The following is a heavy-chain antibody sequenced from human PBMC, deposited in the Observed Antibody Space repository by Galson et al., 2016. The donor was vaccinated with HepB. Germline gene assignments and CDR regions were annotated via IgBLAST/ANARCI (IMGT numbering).Heavy chain of an antibody. J-gene: IGHJ4*02. CDR3: VRDPDSSCYEYFEY. CDR1: GFMFSRYG. D-gene: IGHD3-22*01. CDR2: IWYDGSNK. Sequence: SLRLSCAPSGFMFSRYGMHWVRQTPGKGLEWVATIWYDGSNKYYADTVKGRFTISRDNAKKILYLQSNSLRAEDTAVYYCVRDPDSSCYEYFEYLGQGTLVTVSS. V-gene: IGHV3-33*01.